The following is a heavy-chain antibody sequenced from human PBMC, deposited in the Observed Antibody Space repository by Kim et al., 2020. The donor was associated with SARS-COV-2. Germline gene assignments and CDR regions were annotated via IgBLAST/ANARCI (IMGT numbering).Heavy chain of an antibody. V-gene: IGHV3-23*01. J-gene: IGHJ4*02. CDR1: GFTFSSYA. CDR2: ISGSGGST. CDR3: AKAGVNYYDSSCYGSFDY. Sequence: GGSLRLSCAASGFTFSSYAMSWVRQAPGKGLEWVSAISGSGGSTYYADSVKGRFTISRDNSKNTLYLQMNSLRAEDTAVYYCAKAGVNYYDSSCYGSFDYWGQGTLVTVSS. D-gene: IGHD3-22*01.